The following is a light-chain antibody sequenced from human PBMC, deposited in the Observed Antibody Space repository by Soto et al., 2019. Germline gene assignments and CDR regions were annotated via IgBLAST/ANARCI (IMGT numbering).Light chain of an antibody. CDR3: QQYGSLPWT. Sequence: EIVLTQSPGTLSLSPGERATLSCRASQSITGYYLAWYQQKPGQAPRLLIYGASSRATGIPDRFSGSGSGTDFTLTISRLEPEDFAVYYCQQYGSLPWTFGQGTKVEIK. CDR2: GAS. J-gene: IGKJ1*01. CDR1: QSITGYY. V-gene: IGKV3-20*01.